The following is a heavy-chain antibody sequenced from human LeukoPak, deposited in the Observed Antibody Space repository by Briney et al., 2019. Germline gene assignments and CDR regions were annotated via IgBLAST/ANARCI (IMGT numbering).Heavy chain of an antibody. J-gene: IGHJ4*02. CDR1: GFTFSTFA. CDR3: AKDRGYSYGISEY. CDR2: ISETGRST. D-gene: IGHD5-18*01. Sequence: PGGSLRLSCVASGFTFSTFAMNWVRQAPGKGLEWVSTISETGRSTYYADSVKGQFTISRDNSKNTLYLQMNSLRAEDTAVYYCAKDRGYSYGISEYWGQGTLVTASS. V-gene: IGHV3-23*01.